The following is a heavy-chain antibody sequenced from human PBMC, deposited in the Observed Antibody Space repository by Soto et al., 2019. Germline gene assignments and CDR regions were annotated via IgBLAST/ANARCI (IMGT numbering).Heavy chain of an antibody. CDR1: GYSFTSYW. Sequence: EVQLMQSGAEVKKPGESLRISCKASGYSFTSYWITWVRQMPGKGLEWMGKIDPSDSYTNYSPSFQGHVTISADKSITTAYLQWSSLKASDTVMYYCATLYTSGSFDFWGQGTLITVSS. CDR2: IDPSDSYT. V-gene: IGHV5-10-1*01. J-gene: IGHJ4*02. CDR3: ATLYTSGSFDF. D-gene: IGHD6-19*01.